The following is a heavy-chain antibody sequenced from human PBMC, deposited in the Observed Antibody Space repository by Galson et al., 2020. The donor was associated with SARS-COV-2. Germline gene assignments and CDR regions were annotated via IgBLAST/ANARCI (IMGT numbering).Heavy chain of an antibody. J-gene: IGHJ4*02. D-gene: IGHD1-26*01. CDR3: AKLAEGRRSSEDY. Sequence: ETSETLSLTCAVSIGSMTSHYWSWIRQAPGKGLEWIGYISYDGITTYNPSLKSRVTISIDTSKNQFSLRLTSVTAADTAIYYCAKLAEGRRSSEDYWGQGTRVTVSS. V-gene: IGHV4-59*08. CDR2: ISYDGIT. CDR1: IGSMTSHY.